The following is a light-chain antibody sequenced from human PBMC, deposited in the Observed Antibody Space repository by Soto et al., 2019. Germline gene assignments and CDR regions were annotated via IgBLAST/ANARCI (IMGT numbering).Light chain of an antibody. V-gene: IGLV2-23*02. CDR2: DVN. J-gene: IGLJ2*01. CDR3: CSYAGSSTVI. CDR1: RSDVGSYNL. Sequence: SALTQPASVSGSPGQSITISCTGSRSDVGSYNLVSWYQHHPGKAPKLMIYDVNKRPSGVSNRFSGSKSGNTASLTISGLQPEDEADYYCCSYAGSSTVIFVGGTKVTVL.